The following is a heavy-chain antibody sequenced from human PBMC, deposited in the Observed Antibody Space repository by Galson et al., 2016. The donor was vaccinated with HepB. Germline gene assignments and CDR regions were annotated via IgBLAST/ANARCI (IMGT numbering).Heavy chain of an antibody. CDR1: GFTISSNY. Sequence: SLRLSCAASGFTISSNYMSWVRQTPGKGLEWISVLYSSGSTYYADSVRGRFTISRDNSKNTLYLQMDSLRVNDTAMYYCARDGESGGYDAWGRGTLVTVSS. J-gene: IGHJ5*02. D-gene: IGHD1-26*01. CDR3: ARDGESGGYDA. V-gene: IGHV3-53*01. CDR2: LYSSGST.